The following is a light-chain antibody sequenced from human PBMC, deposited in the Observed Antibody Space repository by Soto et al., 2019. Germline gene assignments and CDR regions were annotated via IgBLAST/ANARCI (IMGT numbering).Light chain of an antibody. J-gene: IGKJ2*01. Sequence: DVVMTQSPLSLPVTLGQPASISCRSSQSLVYNDGNTYLTWFQQRPGQSPRRLIYKVSNWDSGVPDRFSGSGSGTDFTLKISRVEADDVRVYYCMQGTHWPYTFGQGTKLEI. CDR1: QSLVYNDGNTY. CDR2: KVS. V-gene: IGKV2D-30*01. CDR3: MQGTHWPYT.